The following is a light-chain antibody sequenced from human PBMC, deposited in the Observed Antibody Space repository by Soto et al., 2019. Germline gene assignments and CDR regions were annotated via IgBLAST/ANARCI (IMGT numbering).Light chain of an antibody. CDR1: SSNIGINS. CDR3: AAWDDSLNGYV. Sequence: QSVLAQPPSASGTPGQRVTISCSGGSSNIGINSVSWYQQLPGTAPKLLIYSNNQRPSGVPDRFSGSKSGTSASLALSGLQSGAEADYYCAAWDDSLNGYVFGTGTKVTVL. J-gene: IGLJ1*01. CDR2: SNN. V-gene: IGLV1-44*01.